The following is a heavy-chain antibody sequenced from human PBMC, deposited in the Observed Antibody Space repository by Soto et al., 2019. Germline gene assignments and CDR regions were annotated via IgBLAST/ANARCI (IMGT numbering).Heavy chain of an antibody. J-gene: IGHJ4*02. D-gene: IGHD6-13*01. Sequence: QVQLVESGGGVVQPGGSLRLSCAASGLTFSNHGMHWVRQAPGKGLEWVAIIWHDGSNKHYAESVRGRFTISRDNSKNTLYLQMNTLRAEDTAVYYCASTTGSWSTLEYFFDYWGQGTLVTVPS. CDR1: GLTFSNHG. CDR2: IWHDGSNK. CDR3: ASTTGSWSTLEYFFDY. V-gene: IGHV3-33*01.